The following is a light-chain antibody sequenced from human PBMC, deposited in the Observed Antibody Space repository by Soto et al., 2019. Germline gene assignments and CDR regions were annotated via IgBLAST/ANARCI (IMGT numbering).Light chain of an antibody. V-gene: IGKV3-20*01. CDR2: GTS. CDR3: QQYGSSPNT. CDR1: QSVSNNY. Sequence: IVLTQSPGTLSLSPGERATLSCLASQSVSNNYLGWYQQKPGQAPRLLIYGTSTRATGIPDRFSGSGSGTDFTLTISRLEPEDFAVYYCQQYGSSPNTFGQGTRLEIK. J-gene: IGKJ5*01.